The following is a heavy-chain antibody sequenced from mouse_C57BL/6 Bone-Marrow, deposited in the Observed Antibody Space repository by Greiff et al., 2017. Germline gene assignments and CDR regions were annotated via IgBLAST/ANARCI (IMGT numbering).Heavy chain of an antibody. CDR2: INSDGGST. D-gene: IGHD2-1*01. V-gene: IGHV5-2*01. J-gene: IGHJ2*01. Sequence: EVMLVESGGGLVQPGESLKLSCESNEYEFPSHDMSWVRKTPEKRLELVAAINSDGGSTYYPDTMVRRFIISRDNTKKTLYLQMSSLRSEDTALYDCARRAMITTLFDDWGQGTTLTVSS. CDR3: ARRAMITTLFDD. CDR1: EYEFPSHD.